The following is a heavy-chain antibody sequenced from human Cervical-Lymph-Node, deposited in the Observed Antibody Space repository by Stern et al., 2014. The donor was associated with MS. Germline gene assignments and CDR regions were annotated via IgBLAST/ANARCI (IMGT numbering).Heavy chain of an antibody. CDR3: ASAYSSSHYYFDY. D-gene: IGHD6-13*01. CDR2: IWYDGSNP. V-gene: IGHV3-33*01. CDR1: GFSFSRYA. J-gene: IGHJ4*02. Sequence: VKLVESGGGVVQPGRSLRLSCAAFGFSFSRYAMHWVRQAPGKGLEWVALIWYDGSNPYYADSVTGRFTISRDNFKNTLYLQMNSLRAEDTAVYYCASAYSSSHYYFDYWGQGTLVTVSS.